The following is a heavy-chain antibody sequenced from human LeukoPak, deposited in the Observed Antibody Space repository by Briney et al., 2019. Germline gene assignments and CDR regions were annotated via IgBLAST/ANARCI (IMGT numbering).Heavy chain of an antibody. V-gene: IGHV3-11*06. CDR2: ISSRTSDT. D-gene: IGHD2-15*01. CDR1: GFTFSDYY. Sequence: PGGSLRLSCAASGFTFSDYYMSWIRQAPGKGLEWGSYISSRTSDTNYVDSVKGRFTISRDNAKNSLYLQMNSLRAEDMAVYYCTRDIGRLRGDAFDFWGQGTMVTVSS. CDR3: TRDIGRLRGDAFDF. J-gene: IGHJ3*01.